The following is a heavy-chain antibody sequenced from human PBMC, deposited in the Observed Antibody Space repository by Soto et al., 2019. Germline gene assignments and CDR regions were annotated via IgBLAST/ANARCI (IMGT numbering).Heavy chain of an antibody. CDR1: GFTFSSYS. Sequence: SGGSLRLSCAASGFTFSSYSMNWVRQAPGKGLEWVSSISSSSSYIYYADSVKGRFTISRDNAKNSLYLQMNSLRAEDTAVYYCASGSSPHYYYYGMDVWGQGTTVTVSS. D-gene: IGHD6-13*01. CDR3: ASGSSPHYYYYGMDV. CDR2: ISSSSSYI. J-gene: IGHJ6*02. V-gene: IGHV3-21*01.